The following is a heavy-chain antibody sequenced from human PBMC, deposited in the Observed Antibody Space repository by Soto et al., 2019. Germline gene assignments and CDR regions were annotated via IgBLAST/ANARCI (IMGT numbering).Heavy chain of an antibody. V-gene: IGHV3-74*01. D-gene: IGHD3-10*01. CDR3: ARLLGGSGGFIDY. J-gene: IGHJ4*01. CDR1: GFIFSGYW. CDR2: INSDGSTT. Sequence: EVQLVESGGGLVQPGGSLRLSCAASGFIFSGYWMHWVRHAPGKGLVWVSRINSDGSTTSYADYVKGRFTISRDNAKNTMYLQMSLMRADAAAVYYCARLLGGSGGFIDYWGHGTLVTVSS.